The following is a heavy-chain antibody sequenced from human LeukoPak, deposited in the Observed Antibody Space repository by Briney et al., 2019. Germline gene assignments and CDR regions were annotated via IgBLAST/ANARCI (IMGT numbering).Heavy chain of an antibody. V-gene: IGHV1-69-2*01. D-gene: IGHD2-2*01. CDR2: VDPEDGET. Sequence: ASVKVSCKASGYTFTDYYMHWVQQARGKGLEWMGRVDPEDGETIYAEKFQGRVTITADTSTDTAYMELSSLRSEDTAVYYCATGGTSFYYYYMDVWGKGTTVTVSS. J-gene: IGHJ6*03. CDR1: GYTFTDYY. CDR3: ATGGTSFYYYYMDV.